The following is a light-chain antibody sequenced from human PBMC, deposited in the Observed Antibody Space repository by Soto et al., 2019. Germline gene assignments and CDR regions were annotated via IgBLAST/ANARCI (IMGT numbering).Light chain of an antibody. CDR1: SSDIGAYNH. CDR2: EVT. J-gene: IGLJ1*01. V-gene: IGLV2-14*01. Sequence: QSALTQPASVSGSPGQSITISCTGTSSDIGAYNHVSWYQQHPGKAPKLLIYEVTNRPSGVSDRFSGSKSGNTASLTISGLQAEDEADYYCNSYTRSRTRVFGTGTKLTVL. CDR3: NSYTRSRTRV.